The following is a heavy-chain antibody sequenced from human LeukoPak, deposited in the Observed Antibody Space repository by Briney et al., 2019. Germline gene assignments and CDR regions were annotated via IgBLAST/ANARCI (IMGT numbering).Heavy chain of an antibody. D-gene: IGHD5-18*01. Sequence: GASVKVSCKASGYPFTGHIMHWVRQAPGQGLEWMGWINPDTGGTNYEQNFQGRVTMTRDTSISKAYMELTRLTSDDTAVYYCTRPEYKYGYVLDYWGQGTLVTVSS. CDR1: GYPFTGHI. CDR3: TRPEYKYGYVLDY. CDR2: INPDTGGT. J-gene: IGHJ4*02. V-gene: IGHV1-2*02.